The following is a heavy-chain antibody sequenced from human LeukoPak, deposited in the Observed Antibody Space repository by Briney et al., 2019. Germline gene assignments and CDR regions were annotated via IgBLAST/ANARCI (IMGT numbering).Heavy chain of an antibody. Sequence: SETLSLTCTVSGGSINNYYWSWIRQPPGKGPEWIGYIYYSGTTSYNPTLTSRVTISIDTSKNQFSLKLTSVTAADTAVYYCARHDPSKNGAYDIWGQGAMVTVSS. CDR3: ARHDPSKNGAYDI. D-gene: IGHD4-11*01. CDR2: IYYSGTT. J-gene: IGHJ3*02. CDR1: GGSINNYY. V-gene: IGHV4-59*08.